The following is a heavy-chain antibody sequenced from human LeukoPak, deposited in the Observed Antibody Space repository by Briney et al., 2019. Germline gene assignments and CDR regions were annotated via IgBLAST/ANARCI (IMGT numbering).Heavy chain of an antibody. D-gene: IGHD4-17*01. J-gene: IGHJ2*01. CDR1: GYTFTSYG. CDR2: ISAYNGNT. Sequence: ASVKVSCKASGYTFTSYGISWVRQAPGQGLEWMGWISAYNGNTNYAQKLQGRVTMTTDTSTSTAYMELRSLRSDHTAVYYCAREGGRDDYGDYKPPGWGYFDLWGRGTLVTVSS. V-gene: IGHV1-18*01. CDR3: AREGGRDDYGDYKPPGWGYFDL.